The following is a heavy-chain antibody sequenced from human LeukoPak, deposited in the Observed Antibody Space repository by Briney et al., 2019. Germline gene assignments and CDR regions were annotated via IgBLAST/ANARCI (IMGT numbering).Heavy chain of an antibody. V-gene: IGHV1-69*13. D-gene: IGHD3-22*01. CDR3: ARDSSDYYDSSGYRYTYYFDY. J-gene: IGHJ4*02. CDR2: IIPIFGTA. CDR1: GYTFTSYG. Sequence: SVKVSCKASGYTFTSYGISWVRQAPGQGLEWMGGIIPIFGTASYAQKFQGRVTITADESTSTAYMELSSLRSEDTAVYYCARDSSDYYDSSGYRYTYYFDYWGQGTLVTVSS.